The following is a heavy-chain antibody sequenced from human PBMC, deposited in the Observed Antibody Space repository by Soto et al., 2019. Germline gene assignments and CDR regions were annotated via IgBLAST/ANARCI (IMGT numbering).Heavy chain of an antibody. CDR1: GFTFSSYA. V-gene: IGHV3-30-3*01. D-gene: IGHD3-3*01. Sequence: GGSLRLSCAASGFTFSSYAMHWVRQAPGKGLEWVAVISYDGSNKYYADSVKGRFTISRDNSKNTLYLQMNSLRAEDTAVYYCARVTPYYDFWSGSNAFDIWGQGTMVTVSS. J-gene: IGHJ3*02. CDR2: ISYDGSNK. CDR3: ARVTPYYDFWSGSNAFDI.